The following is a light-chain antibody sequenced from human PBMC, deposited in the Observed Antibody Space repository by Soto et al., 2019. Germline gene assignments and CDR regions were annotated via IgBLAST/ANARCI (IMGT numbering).Light chain of an antibody. CDR2: NNS. CDR1: SSNIGSNT. V-gene: IGLV1-44*01. CDR3: AAWDDSLRGLE. Sequence: QSVLTQPPSESGTPGQRVTISCSGSSSNIGSNTVNWYQQLPGMAPKLLIYNNSQRPSGVPDRFSGSKSGTSASLAISGLQSEDEADYYCAAWDDSLRGLEFGGGTKLTVL. J-gene: IGLJ2*01.